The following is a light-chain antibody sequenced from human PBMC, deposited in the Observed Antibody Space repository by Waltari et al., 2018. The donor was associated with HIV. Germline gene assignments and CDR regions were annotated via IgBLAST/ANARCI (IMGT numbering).Light chain of an antibody. V-gene: IGLV2-11*01. CDR2: DVS. CDR3: YVYAGSYTL. Sequence: QSALTQPRSVSGSPGQSVTMSCTGTSSDIGTYNYVSWYQQHPGKAPKVMTYDVSNRPSGVPDRFSGSKSGNTASLTISGLQAEDEADYYCYVYAGSYTLFGGGTKLTVL. J-gene: IGLJ2*01. CDR1: SSDIGTYNY.